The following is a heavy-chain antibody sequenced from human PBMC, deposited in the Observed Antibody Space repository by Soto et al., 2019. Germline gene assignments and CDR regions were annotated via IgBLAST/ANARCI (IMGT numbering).Heavy chain of an antibody. CDR1: GGSISSNKW. J-gene: IGHJ6*02. CDR2: IYHSGST. CDR3: ARDDHIVVVPTSLGAMDV. V-gene: IGHV4-4*02. D-gene: IGHD2-2*01. Sequence: ASETLSLTCAVYGGSISSNKWWSWVRQPPGKGLEWIGEIYHSGSTNYNPSLKSRVTISLDKSKNQFSLKLTSVTAADSAVYYCARDDHIVVVPTSLGAMDVWGQGTTVTVSS.